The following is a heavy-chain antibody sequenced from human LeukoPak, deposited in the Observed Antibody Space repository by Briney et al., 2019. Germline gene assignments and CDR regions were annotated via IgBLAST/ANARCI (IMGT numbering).Heavy chain of an antibody. Sequence: PGGSLRLPCAASGFSFENYNMHWVRQPPGKGLEWVSLISWDGDTTHFADSVKGRFNISRDNSKNSLYLQMNSLRTEDTALYYCATGPTSTRFEYWGKGTLVTVSP. D-gene: IGHD1-1*01. V-gene: IGHV3-43*01. CDR1: GFSFENYN. CDR2: ISWDGDTT. CDR3: ATGPTSTRFEY. J-gene: IGHJ4*02.